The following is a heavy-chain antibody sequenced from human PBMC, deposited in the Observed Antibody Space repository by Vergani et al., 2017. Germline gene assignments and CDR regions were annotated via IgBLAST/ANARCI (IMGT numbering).Heavy chain of an antibody. J-gene: IGHJ6*02. Sequence: EVQLVESGGGLVQPGGSLRLSCAASGFTFSSYWMSWVRQAPGKGLEWVANIKQDGSEKYYVDSVKGRFTISRDNAKNSLYLQMNSLRAEDTAVYYCARTLRDYYYGMDVWGQGTTVTVSS. CDR3: ARTLRDYYYGMDV. CDR2: IKQDGSEK. CDR1: GFTFSSYW. V-gene: IGHV3-7*03.